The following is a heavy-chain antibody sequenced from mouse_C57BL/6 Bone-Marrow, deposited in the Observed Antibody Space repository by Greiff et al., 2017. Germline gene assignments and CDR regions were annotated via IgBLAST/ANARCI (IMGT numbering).Heavy chain of an antibody. V-gene: IGHV1S56*01. CDR1: DYTFTNYD. CDR2: IFPGDGRT. CDR3: GSSPAYGSRWYLDV. J-gene: IGHJ1*01. D-gene: IGHD1-1*01. Sequence: VQLQQSGADLVKPGASLKLSCKASDYTFTNYDIHWVRQRPEQGLEWIGWIFPGDGRTEYNERFKGKATLTTDKSSSTAYMQLSRLTSEDSAVYFWGSSPAYGSRWYLDVWGGGTTVTVSS.